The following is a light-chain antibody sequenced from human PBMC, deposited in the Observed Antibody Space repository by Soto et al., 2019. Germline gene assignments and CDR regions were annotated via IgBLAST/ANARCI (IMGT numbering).Light chain of an antibody. Sequence: QSVLTQPPSVSAAPGQRVTISCTGSSSNIGAGYDVHWYQQLPGTAPKLLIYGNSNRPSGVPDRFSGSKSGTSASLAITGLQAADAADYYCQSYASSLSGSVFGTGTKVTVL. CDR2: GNS. V-gene: IGLV1-40*01. J-gene: IGLJ1*01. CDR1: SSNIGAGYD. CDR3: QSYASSLSGSV.